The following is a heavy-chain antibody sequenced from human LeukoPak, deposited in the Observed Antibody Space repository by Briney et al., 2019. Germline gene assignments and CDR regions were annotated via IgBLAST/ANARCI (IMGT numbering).Heavy chain of an antibody. J-gene: IGHJ4*02. D-gene: IGHD3-9*01. CDR1: GFTFNTYN. Sequence: GGSLRLSCAGSGFTFNTYNMNWVRQAPGEGLEWVSSISSSSSYIYYADSVKGRFTISRDNSKNTLYLQMNSLRAEDTAVYYCAKYGDILTGYPYYFDYWGQGTLVTVSS. CDR3: AKYGDILTGYPYYFDY. CDR2: ISSSSSYI. V-gene: IGHV3-21*04.